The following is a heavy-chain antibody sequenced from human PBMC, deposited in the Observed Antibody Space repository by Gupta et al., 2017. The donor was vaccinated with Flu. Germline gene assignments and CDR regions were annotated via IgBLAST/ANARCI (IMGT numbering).Heavy chain of an antibody. D-gene: IGHD6-13*01. J-gene: IGHJ6*02. Sequence: QVQLVESGGGVVQPGRSVRLSCAASGFSFSTYGMHWVSQAPGKGLEWVAVIWYDGAFIYYADSVKGRFTISRDNSKNTLYLQMNNLRAEDTAVYCCARQGIAADGYYNYAMDVWGQGTMVTVSS. CDR2: IWYDGAFI. V-gene: IGHV3-33*01. CDR3: ARQGIAADGYYNYAMDV. CDR1: GFSFSTYG.